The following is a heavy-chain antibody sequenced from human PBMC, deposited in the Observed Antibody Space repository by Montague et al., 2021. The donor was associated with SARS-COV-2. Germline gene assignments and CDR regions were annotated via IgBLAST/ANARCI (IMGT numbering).Heavy chain of an antibody. Sequence: SETLSLTCTVSGGSISSSSYYWGWIRQPPGKGLEWIGYIYYSGSTYYXXXVESRVTIFVETSKNQFSLKLSSVTAADTAVYYCARQPTRGITIFGVVTDYGMDVWGQGTTVTVSS. V-gene: IGHV4-39*01. D-gene: IGHD3-3*01. CDR3: ARQPTRGITIFGVVTDYGMDV. CDR1: GGSISSSSYY. CDR2: IYYSGST. J-gene: IGHJ6*02.